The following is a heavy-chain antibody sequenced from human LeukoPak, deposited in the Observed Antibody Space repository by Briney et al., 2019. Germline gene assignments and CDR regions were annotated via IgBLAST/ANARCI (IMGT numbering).Heavy chain of an antibody. D-gene: IGHD6-19*01. J-gene: IGHJ5*02. V-gene: IGHV3-48*03. CDR1: GFTFSSYE. CDR2: ISSSGSTI. CDR3: ARGSGSSGHNWFDP. Sequence: TGGSLRLSCVASGFTFSSYEMNWVRQAPGKGLEWVSYISSSGSTIYYADSVKGRFTISRDNAKNSLYLQMNSLRAEDTAVYYCARGSGSSGHNWFDPWGQGTLVTVSS.